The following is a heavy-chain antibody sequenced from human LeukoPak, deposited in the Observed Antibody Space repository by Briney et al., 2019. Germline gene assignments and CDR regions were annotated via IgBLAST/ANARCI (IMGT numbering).Heavy chain of an antibody. Sequence: SETLSLTCAVSGGSISSYYWSWVRQPAGKGLEWIGRIYASGNTNYNPSLKGRVTMTVDTSKNQFSLNLSSVTAADTAVYYCARGRGSSWYYFDSWGQGTLVTVSS. D-gene: IGHD6-13*01. J-gene: IGHJ4*02. CDR2: IYASGNT. CDR3: ARGRGSSWYYFDS. V-gene: IGHV4-4*07. CDR1: GGSISSYY.